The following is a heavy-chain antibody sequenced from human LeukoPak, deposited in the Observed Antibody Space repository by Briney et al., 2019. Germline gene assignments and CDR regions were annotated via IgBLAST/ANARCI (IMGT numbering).Heavy chain of an antibody. J-gene: IGHJ4*02. CDR2: IIPILDIA. CDR3: ASREYDSTNYYLYYFDF. V-gene: IGHV1-69*04. CDR1: GGTFSSFA. Sequence: SVKVSCKASGGTFSSFAFSWVRQAPGQGLEWMGRIIPILDIANYAQDFQGRVTITADKSTGTAYMEVSSLRSEDTAVYYCASREYDSTNYYLYYFDFWGQGTLVTVSS. D-gene: IGHD3-22*01.